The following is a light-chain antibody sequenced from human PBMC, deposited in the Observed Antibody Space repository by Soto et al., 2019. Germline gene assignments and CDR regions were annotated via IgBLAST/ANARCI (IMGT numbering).Light chain of an antibody. CDR1: SNY. V-gene: IGLV2-11*01. CDR3: ATWDDSLNGFYV. CDR2: DVS. J-gene: IGLJ1*01. Sequence: QSVLTQPRSVSGSPGQSVTISCTGTSNYVSWYQQDPGKAPKLIIYDVSKRPSGVPDRFSGSKSGTSASLAISGLRYDDEADYSCATWDDSLNGFYVFGTGTKVTVL.